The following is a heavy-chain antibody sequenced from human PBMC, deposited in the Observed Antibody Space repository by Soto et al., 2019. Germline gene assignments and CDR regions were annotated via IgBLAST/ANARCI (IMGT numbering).Heavy chain of an antibody. Sequence: GGSLRLSCAASGFTFSSYAMSWVRQAPGKGLEWVSAISGSGGSTYYADSVKGRFTISRDNSKNTLYLQMNSLRAEDTAVYYCAKDRTSLIAVADIFDYWGQGTLVTVSS. D-gene: IGHD6-19*01. CDR2: ISGSGGST. V-gene: IGHV3-23*01. CDR3: AKDRTSLIAVADIFDY. J-gene: IGHJ4*02. CDR1: GFTFSSYA.